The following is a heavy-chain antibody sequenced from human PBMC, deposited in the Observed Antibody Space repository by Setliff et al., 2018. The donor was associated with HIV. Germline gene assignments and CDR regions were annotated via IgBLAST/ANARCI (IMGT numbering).Heavy chain of an antibody. D-gene: IGHD3-22*01. CDR1: QYTFASQA. J-gene: IGHJ3*02. CDR2: INPNSGGT. CDR3: ARVSGYYSFDAFDI. Sequence: ASVKVSCKASQYTFASQALVWVRQAPGQGLEWMGWINPNSGGTNYAQKFQGWVTMTRDTSISTAYMELSRLRSEDTAVYYCARVSGYYSFDAFDIWGQGTMVTVS. V-gene: IGHV1-2*04.